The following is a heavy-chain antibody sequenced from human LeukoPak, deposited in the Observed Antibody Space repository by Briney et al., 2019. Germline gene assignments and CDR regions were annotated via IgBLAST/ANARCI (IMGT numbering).Heavy chain of an antibody. CDR2: INPNSGGT. V-gene: IGHV1-2*02. D-gene: IGHD4-17*01. J-gene: IGHJ5*02. CDR1: GYTFTGYY. CDR3: ARDRKTTVTHWFDP. Sequence: ASVKVSCKASGYTFTGYYMHWVRQAPGQGLEWMGWINPNSGGTNYAQKFQGRVTMTRDTSISTAYMELSRLRSDDTAVYYCARDRKTTVTHWFDPWGQGTLVTVSS.